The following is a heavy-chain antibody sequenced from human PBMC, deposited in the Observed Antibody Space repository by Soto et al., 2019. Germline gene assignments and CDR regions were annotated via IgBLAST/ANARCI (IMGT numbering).Heavy chain of an antibody. CDR1: GFNFGPFW. CDR3: ARDRGYPDSFNI. J-gene: IGHJ3*02. V-gene: IGHV3-74*01. D-gene: IGHD3-10*01. Sequence: QPGGSLRLSCAASGFNFGPFWMHWVRQAPGKGLVWVPHINSDGSTIVYADSVKGRFTISRDNAKSTLFLQMNGLRVEDTAVYYCARDRGYPDSFNIWGQGTTVTVAS. CDR2: INSDGSTI.